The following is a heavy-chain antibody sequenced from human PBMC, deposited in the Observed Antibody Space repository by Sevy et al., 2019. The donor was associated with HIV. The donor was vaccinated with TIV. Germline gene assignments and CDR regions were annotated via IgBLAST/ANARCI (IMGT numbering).Heavy chain of an antibody. D-gene: IGHD3-16*01. V-gene: IGHV1-46*01. CDR3: ARDFHYHYAGGTLFC. Sequence: ASVKVSCKASGYTFTSHSIHWVRQAPGQGLEWIGIINPSGGSTSYAQKFQGRVTMTRDTSTSTVYMDLSSLRSEDTAVYYCARDFHYHYAGGTLFCWGHGTLVTVSS. CDR2: INPSGGST. J-gene: IGHJ4*01. CDR1: GYTFTSHS.